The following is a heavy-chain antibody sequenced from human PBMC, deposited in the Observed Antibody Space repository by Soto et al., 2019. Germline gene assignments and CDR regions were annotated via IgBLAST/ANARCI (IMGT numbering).Heavy chain of an antibody. Sequence: QVQLVESGGGVVQPGRSLRLSCAASGFTFSNYGMHWVRQAPGKGLEWVAAIWHDGSQIYYADSGKGRFTVSRDNSKNTLYLQMNSLRVEDTAVYYCARGVAQRLGRIAFDIWGQGTMVTVSS. CDR3: ARGVAQRLGRIAFDI. V-gene: IGHV3-33*01. D-gene: IGHD6-19*01. CDR1: GFTFSNYG. CDR2: IWHDGSQI. J-gene: IGHJ3*02.